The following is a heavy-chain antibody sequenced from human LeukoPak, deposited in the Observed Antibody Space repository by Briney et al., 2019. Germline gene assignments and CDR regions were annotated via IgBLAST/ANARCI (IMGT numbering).Heavy chain of an antibody. CDR1: GFTFSSYA. CDR2: ISGSGGST. V-gene: IGHV3-23*01. D-gene: IGHD3/OR15-3a*01. Sequence: GGSLRLSCAASGFTFSSYAMSWVRRAPGKGMEWVSAISGSGGSTYYADSVKGRFTISRDNSKNTLYLQMNSLRAEDTAVYYCAKWTPGGYYFDYWGQGTLVTVSS. J-gene: IGHJ4*02. CDR3: AKWTPGGYYFDY.